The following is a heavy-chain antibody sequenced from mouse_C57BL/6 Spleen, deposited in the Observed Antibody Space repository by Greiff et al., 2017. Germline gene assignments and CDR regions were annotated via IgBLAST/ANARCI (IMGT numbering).Heavy chain of an antibody. V-gene: IGHV1-42*01. D-gene: IGHD2-1*01. Sequence: VQLKQSGPELVKPGASVKISCKASGYSFTGYYMNWVKQSPEKSLEWIGEINPSTGGTTYNQKFKAKATLTVDKSSSTAYMQLKSLTSEDSAVYYCASGNYVTGFAYWGQGTLVTVSA. CDR2: INPSTGGT. CDR1: GYSFTGYY. J-gene: IGHJ3*01. CDR3: ASGNYVTGFAY.